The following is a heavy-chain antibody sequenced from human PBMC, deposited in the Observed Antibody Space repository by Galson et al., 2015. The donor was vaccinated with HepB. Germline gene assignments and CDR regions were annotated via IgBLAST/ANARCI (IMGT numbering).Heavy chain of an antibody. CDR2: ISYDAKNV. CDR3: AADATTIVTAFDY. D-gene: IGHD2-21*02. CDR1: GFSLSNSA. Sequence: SLRLSCAASGFSLSNSAMHWVRQAPGKGLEWVAKISYDAKNVYYAESVRGRSAISRDYSKNALYLEMNSLRVEVTAVYYCAADATTIVTAFDYWGQGTLVTVSS. V-gene: IGHV3-30*03. J-gene: IGHJ4*02.